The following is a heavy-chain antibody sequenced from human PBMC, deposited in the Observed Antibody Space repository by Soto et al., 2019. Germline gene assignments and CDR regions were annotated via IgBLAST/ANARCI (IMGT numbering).Heavy chain of an antibody. J-gene: IGHJ4*02. Sequence: DVQLLESGEGLIQPGGSLRLSCVASGFTFSTYAMNWVGQAPGKGPEWVSSIVGSGFNTYYTDSVKGRFTISRDNSKSTLHLQMNSLRVDDTAVYYCAKGALGQCSGAICYQFHSWGQGTLVTVAS. CDR3: AKGALGQCSGAICYQFHS. CDR1: GFTFSTYA. V-gene: IGHV3-23*01. D-gene: IGHD2-15*01. CDR2: IVGSGFNT.